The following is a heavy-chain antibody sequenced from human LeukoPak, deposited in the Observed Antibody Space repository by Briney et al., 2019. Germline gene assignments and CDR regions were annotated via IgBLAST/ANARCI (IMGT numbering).Heavy chain of an antibody. V-gene: IGHV4-38-2*02. CDR3: ARTYSSSSFFDY. Sequence: SETLSLTCTVSGYSISSGYYWGWIRQPPGKGLEWIGSIYHSGSTYYNPSLKSRVTISVDTSKNQFSLKLSSVTAADTAVYYCARTYSSSSFFDYWGQGTLVTVSS. CDR1: GYSISSGYY. J-gene: IGHJ4*02. D-gene: IGHD6-6*01. CDR2: IYHSGST.